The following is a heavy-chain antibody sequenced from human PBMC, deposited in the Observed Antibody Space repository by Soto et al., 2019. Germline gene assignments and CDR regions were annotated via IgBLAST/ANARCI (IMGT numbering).Heavy chain of an antibody. CDR3: ARDHGGEGNP. V-gene: IGHV1-69*04. Sequence: SLKVSWKTSGGTFSSYTISWVRQAPGQGLEWMGRIIPILGIANYAQKFQGRVTITADKSTSTAYMELSSLRSEDTAVYYCARDHGGEGNPCGQGTLVTVSS. CDR1: GGTFSSYT. D-gene: IGHD2-21*01. CDR2: IIPILGIA. J-gene: IGHJ5*02.